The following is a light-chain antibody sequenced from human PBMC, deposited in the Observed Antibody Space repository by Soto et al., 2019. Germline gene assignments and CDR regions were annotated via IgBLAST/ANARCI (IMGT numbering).Light chain of an antibody. CDR3: FSYTTSSTLV. CDR1: SSDVGGYNY. J-gene: IGLJ3*02. Sequence: QSALTQPASVSGSPGQSITISCTGTSSDVGGYNYVSWYQQHPAKAPKLMIYEVSNRPSGVSHRFSGSKSGNTASLTISGLRAEDEADYYCFSYTTSSTLVFGGGTQLTV. V-gene: IGLV2-14*01. CDR2: EVS.